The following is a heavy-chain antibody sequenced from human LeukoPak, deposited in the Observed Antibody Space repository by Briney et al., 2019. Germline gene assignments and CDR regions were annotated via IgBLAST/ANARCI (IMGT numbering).Heavy chain of an antibody. Sequence: GASVKVSCKASGYTFTSYGISWVRQAPGQGLEWMGWISAYNGNKNYAQKLQGRVTMTTDTSTSTAYMELRSLRSDDTAVYDCARAQWELPRSDYWGQGTLVTVSS. V-gene: IGHV1-18*01. D-gene: IGHD1-26*01. J-gene: IGHJ4*02. CDR1: GYTFTSYG. CDR2: ISAYNGNK. CDR3: ARAQWELPRSDY.